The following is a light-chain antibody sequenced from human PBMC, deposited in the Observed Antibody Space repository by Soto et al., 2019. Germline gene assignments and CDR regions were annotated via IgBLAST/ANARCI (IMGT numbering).Light chain of an antibody. CDR1: QSINSH. CDR3: QQSFQSRT. J-gene: IGKJ1*01. CDR2: SAS. Sequence: QMTQSPSSLSVSVGDRVTITCRASQSINSHLNWYQQKAGAAPKLLMDSASRKQYWVPSRFRGSGSGTHFTLTISSLQPEDFATYDCQQSFQSRTFGQGTRVEIK. V-gene: IGKV1-39*01.